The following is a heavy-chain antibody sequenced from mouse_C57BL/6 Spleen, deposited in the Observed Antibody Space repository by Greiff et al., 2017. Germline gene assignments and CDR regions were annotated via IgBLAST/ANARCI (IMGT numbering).Heavy chain of an antibody. V-gene: IGHV1-9*01. CDR1: GYTFTGYW. CDR2: ILPGSGST. Sequence: VQLQQSGAELMKPGASVKLSCKATGYTFTGYWIEWVKQRPGHGLEWIGEILPGSGSTNYNEKFKGKATFTADTSSNTAYMQLSSLTAEDSAIYYCGRKGPIYDDYGGFADWGQGTPVTVSA. J-gene: IGHJ3*01. D-gene: IGHD2-4*01. CDR3: GRKGPIYDDYGGFAD.